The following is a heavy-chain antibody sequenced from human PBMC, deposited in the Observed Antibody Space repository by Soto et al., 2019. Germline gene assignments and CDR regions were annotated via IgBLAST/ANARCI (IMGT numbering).Heavy chain of an antibody. Sequence: QVQLQESGPGLVKPSQTLSLTCTVSGGSISSGDYYWSWIRQPPGKGLEWIGYIYYSGSTYYNPSLKSRVTISVDTSKNQSSLKLSSVTAADTAVYYCARTTVEMATIGVYDYWGQGTLVTVSS. J-gene: IGHJ4*02. CDR3: ARTTVEMATIGVYDY. CDR2: IYYSGST. D-gene: IGHD5-12*01. CDR1: GGSISSGDYY. V-gene: IGHV4-30-4*01.